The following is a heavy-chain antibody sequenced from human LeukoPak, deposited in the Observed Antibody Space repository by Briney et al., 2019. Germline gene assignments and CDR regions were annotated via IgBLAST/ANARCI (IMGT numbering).Heavy chain of an antibody. CDR3: ARDINGYYYDSHGYYPTDL. Sequence: ASVKVSCKASGCIFTSYGINWVRQAPGQGLEWMGWISVYNGNTNYPQRLQGRVTMTTDTSTTTAYMELRSLRSDDTAVYYCARDINGYYYDSHGYYPTDLWGQGTMVTVSS. CDR1: GCIFTSYG. J-gene: IGHJ3*01. V-gene: IGHV1-18*01. D-gene: IGHD3-22*01. CDR2: ISVYNGNT.